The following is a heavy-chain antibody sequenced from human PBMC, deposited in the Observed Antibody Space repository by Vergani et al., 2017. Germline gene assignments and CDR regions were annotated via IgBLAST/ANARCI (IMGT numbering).Heavy chain of an antibody. CDR3: ATNGGDYDFDY. Sequence: QVQLVQSGAEVKKPGASVRVPCKASGYTFTNYVISWVRQAPGQGLEWMGWISAYNGYTNYAQKLQGRVTMTTDTSTSTAYMELRSLSSDDTAVYYCATNGGDYDFDYWGQGTLVTVYS. CDR1: GYTFTNYV. D-gene: IGHD4-17*01. CDR2: ISAYNGYT. V-gene: IGHV1-18*01. J-gene: IGHJ4*02.